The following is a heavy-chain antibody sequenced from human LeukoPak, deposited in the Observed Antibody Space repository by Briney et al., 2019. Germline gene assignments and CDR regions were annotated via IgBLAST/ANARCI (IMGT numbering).Heavy chain of an antibody. J-gene: IGHJ4*02. D-gene: IGHD3-22*01. Sequence: KPSETLSLTCTVSGGSISSYYWSWIRQPAGKGLEWIGHIYTSGSTIYNPSLKSRVTISIDTSENQFSLKLSSVTAADTAVYYCAYYYDSSGFYPEMSWGQGILVTVSS. CDR3: AYYYDSSGFYPEMS. CDR2: IYTSGST. CDR1: GGSISSYY. V-gene: IGHV4-4*07.